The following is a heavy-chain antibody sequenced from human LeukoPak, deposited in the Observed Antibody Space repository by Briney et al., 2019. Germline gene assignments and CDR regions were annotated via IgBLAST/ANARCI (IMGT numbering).Heavy chain of an antibody. Sequence: ASVKVSCKASGYTFTSYAMNWVRQAPGQRLECMGWINAGNGNIKYSQDFQGRVAFTSDTSASTSYMELSSLRSEDTAVYYCARDNSRAALGCTNFDYWGQGTLVTVSS. CDR3: ARDNSRAALGCTNFDY. CDR1: GYTFTSYA. V-gene: IGHV1-3*01. CDR2: INAGNGNI. D-gene: IGHD6-13*01. J-gene: IGHJ4*02.